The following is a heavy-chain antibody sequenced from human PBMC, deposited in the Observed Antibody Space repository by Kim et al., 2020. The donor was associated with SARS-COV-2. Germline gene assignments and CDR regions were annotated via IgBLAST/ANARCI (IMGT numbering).Heavy chain of an antibody. CDR1: GFTVSSNY. CDR2: IYSGGST. V-gene: IGHV3-66*02. Sequence: GGSLRLSCAASGFTVSSNYMSWVRQAPGKGLEWVSVIYSGGSTYYADSVKGRFTISRDNSKNTLYLQMNSLRAEDTAVYYCARVYSGSPAADYWGQGTLVTVSS. CDR3: ARVYSGSPAADY. J-gene: IGHJ4*02. D-gene: IGHD1-26*01.